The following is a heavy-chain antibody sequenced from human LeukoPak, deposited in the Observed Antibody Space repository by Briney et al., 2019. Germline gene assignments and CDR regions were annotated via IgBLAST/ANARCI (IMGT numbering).Heavy chain of an antibody. CDR3: ARGQYYYDSSGYT. CDR1: GFTFSSYS. D-gene: IGHD3-22*01. Sequence: GGSLRLSCAASGFTFSSYSMNWVRQAPGKGLEWVSYISSSSSTIYYADSVKGRFTISRDNAKNSLYLQMNSLRDEDTAAYYCARGQYYYDSSGYTWGQGTLVTVSS. CDR2: ISSSSSTI. V-gene: IGHV3-48*02. J-gene: IGHJ5*02.